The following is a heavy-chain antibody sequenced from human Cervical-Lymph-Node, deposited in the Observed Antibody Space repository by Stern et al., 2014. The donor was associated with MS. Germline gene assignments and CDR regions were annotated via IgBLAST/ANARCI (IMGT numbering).Heavy chain of an antibody. CDR1: GFTFSSYG. V-gene: IGHV3-33*01. Sequence: VQLEESGGGVVQPGRALRLSCAASGFTFSSYGMHWVRQAPGKGLEWVAVIWHDGSNKYYADSVKGRFASSRDNSKNTLYLQMNSLRAEDTAVYYCARTYSGSYYSYYYGMDVWGQGTTVTVSS. J-gene: IGHJ6*02. CDR2: IWHDGSNK. CDR3: ARTYSGSYYSYYYGMDV. D-gene: IGHD1-26*01.